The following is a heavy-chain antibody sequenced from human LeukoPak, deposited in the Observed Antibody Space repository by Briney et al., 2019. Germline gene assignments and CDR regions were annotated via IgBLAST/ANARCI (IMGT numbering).Heavy chain of an antibody. J-gene: IGHJ6*02. CDR1: GYTLTELS. CDR3: ARHWVAADGQTPYYYYGMDV. CDR2: FDPEDGET. V-gene: IGHV1-24*01. D-gene: IGHD6-13*01. Sequence: ASVKVSCKVSGYTLTELSMHWVRQAPGKGLEWMGGFDPEDGETIYAQKFQGRVTMTEDTSTDTAYMELSSLRSEDTAVYYCARHWVAADGQTPYYYYGMDVWGQGTTVTVSS.